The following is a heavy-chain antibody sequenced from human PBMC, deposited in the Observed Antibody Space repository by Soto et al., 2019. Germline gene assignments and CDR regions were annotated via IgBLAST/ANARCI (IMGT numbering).Heavy chain of an antibody. CDR3: ARGSGDGSSVDV. D-gene: IGHD2-21*02. Sequence: SVKVSCKASGGTFSSYTISWVRQAPGQGLEWMGRIIPILGIANYAQKFQGRVTITADKSTSTAYMELSSLRSEDTAVYYCARGSGDGSSVDVWGQGTTLTISS. V-gene: IGHV1-69*02. CDR2: IIPILGIA. J-gene: IGHJ6*02. CDR1: GGTFSSYT.